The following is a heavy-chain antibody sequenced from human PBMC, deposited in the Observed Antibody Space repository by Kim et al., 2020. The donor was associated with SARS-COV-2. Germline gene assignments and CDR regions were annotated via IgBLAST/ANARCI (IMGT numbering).Heavy chain of an antibody. Sequence: GESLKISCKGSGYSFTSYWIGWVRQMPGKGLEWMGIIYPGDSDTRYSPSFQGQVTISADKSISTAYLQWSSLKASDTAMYYCASSFTHRMATTDAFDIWGQGTMVTVSS. D-gene: IGHD5-12*01. CDR3: ASSFTHRMATTDAFDI. J-gene: IGHJ3*02. V-gene: IGHV5-51*01. CDR2: IYPGDSDT. CDR1: GYSFTSYW.